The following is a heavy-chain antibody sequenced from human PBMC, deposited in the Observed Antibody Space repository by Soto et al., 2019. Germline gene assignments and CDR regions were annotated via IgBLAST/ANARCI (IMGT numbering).Heavy chain of an antibody. CDR1: GGTFSSYA. CDR2: IIPIFGTA. J-gene: IGHJ6*02. D-gene: IGHD2-2*01. CDR3: ARDLDPYCSSTSCFSYGMDV. Sequence: QVQLVQSGAEVKKPGSSVKVSCKASGGTFSSYAISWVRQAPGQGLEWMGGIIPIFGTANYAQKFQGRVTITADESTSTAYMELSSLRAEDTAVYYCARDLDPYCSSTSCFSYGMDVWGQGTTVTVSS. V-gene: IGHV1-69*01.